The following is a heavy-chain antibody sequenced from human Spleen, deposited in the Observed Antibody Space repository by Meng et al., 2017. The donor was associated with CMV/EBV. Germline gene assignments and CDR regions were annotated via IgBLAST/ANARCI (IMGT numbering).Heavy chain of an antibody. CDR1: GFTFSSYW. CDR3: ARGTIFGTP. CDR2: IKEDGSEK. D-gene: IGHD3-3*01. Sequence: GGSLRLSCAASGFTFSSYWMTWVRQAPGKGLEWVASIKEDGSEKYYVDSVKGRFTISRDNATTSLYLQMHSLRAEDTALYFCARGTIFGTPWGQGTLVTVSS. J-gene: IGHJ5*02. V-gene: IGHV3-7*01.